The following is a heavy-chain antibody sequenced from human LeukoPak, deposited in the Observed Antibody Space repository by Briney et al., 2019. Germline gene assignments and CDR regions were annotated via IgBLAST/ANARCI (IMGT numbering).Heavy chain of an antibody. CDR2: IIPMFGTT. CDR3: ARVPESTIFGVVTTIPHFDY. J-gene: IGHJ4*02. CDR1: RDTFSSYA. V-gene: IGHV1-69*13. Sequence: ASVKVSCKASRDTFSSYAISWVRQAPGLGLEWMGGIIPMFGTTNYAQKFQGRATITADESTSTVYMDLSSLRSEDTAVYYCARVPESTIFGVVTTIPHFDYWGQGTLVTVSS. D-gene: IGHD3-3*01.